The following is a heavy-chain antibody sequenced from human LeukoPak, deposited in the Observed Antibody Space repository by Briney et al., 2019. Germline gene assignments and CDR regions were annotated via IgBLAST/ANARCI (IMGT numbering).Heavy chain of an antibody. J-gene: IGHJ3*02. CDR2: ISSSGSTI. CDR1: GFTFSSYA. D-gene: IGHD1-1*01. V-gene: IGHV3-48*04. CDR3: ASWTGLRAFDI. Sequence: PGGSLRLSCAASGFTFSSYAMSWVRQAPGKGLEWVSYISSSGSTIYYADSVKGRFTISRDNAKNSLYLQMNSLRAEDTAVYYCASWTGLRAFDIWGQGTMVTVSS.